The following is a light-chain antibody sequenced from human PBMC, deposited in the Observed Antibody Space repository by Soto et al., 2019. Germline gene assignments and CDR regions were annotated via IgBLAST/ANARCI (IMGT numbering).Light chain of an antibody. J-gene: IGKJ5*01. CDR3: QQRRNWPIT. CDR2: DAS. V-gene: IGKV3-11*01. CDR1: QTVYSY. Sequence: EIVLTQSPATLSLSPGERATLSCRASQTVYSYLIWYQQKPGQAPRLLISDASTRATGIPARFSGSGSGTYFTLTISSLEPEDFAVYYCQQRRNWPITFGQGTRREIK.